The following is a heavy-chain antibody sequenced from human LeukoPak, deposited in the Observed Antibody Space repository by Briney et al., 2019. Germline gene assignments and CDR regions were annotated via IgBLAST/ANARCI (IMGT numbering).Heavy chain of an antibody. J-gene: IGHJ6*02. Sequence: ASVKVSCKASGFTFTSYDINWVRQASGQGLEWMGWMNPNNGNTGYAQKFQGRVTMTRDTSISTAYMELRGLRSENTAVYYCARETGMTPPNYYYYGMDVWGQGTTVTVSS. CDR3: ARETGMTPPNYYYYGMDV. CDR2: MNPNNGNT. V-gene: IGHV1-8*01. CDR1: GFTFTSYD. D-gene: IGHD1-14*01.